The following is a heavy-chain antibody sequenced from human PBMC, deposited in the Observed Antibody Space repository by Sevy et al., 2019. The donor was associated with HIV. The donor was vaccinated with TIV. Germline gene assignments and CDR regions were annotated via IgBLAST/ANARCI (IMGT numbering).Heavy chain of an antibody. D-gene: IGHD6-13*01. CDR1: GFTLRTYW. J-gene: IGHJ3*02. CDR3: TRMDDSSSWYGDDVFDI. Sequence: GGSLRLSCGVSGFTLRTYWMSWVRQSPGKGLDWVADINQDGSQKYYVDSVKGRFTISRDNAKNSLSLQMNSLRAEDTAVYYCTRMDDSSSWYGDDVFDIWGQGSMVTVSS. V-gene: IGHV3-7*03. CDR2: INQDGSQK.